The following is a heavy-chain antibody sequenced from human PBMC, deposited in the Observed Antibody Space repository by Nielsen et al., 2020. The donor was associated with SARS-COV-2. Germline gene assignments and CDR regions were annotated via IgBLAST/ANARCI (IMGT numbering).Heavy chain of an antibody. Sequence: GGSLRLSCAASGFIFSDSTMHWVRQASGKGLEWVGRIRSKANSYATGYAASVKGRFTISRDDSKNTAYLQMNSLKTEDTAVYYCTRVNPTSGSWFDALDIWGQGTMVTVSS. CDR3: TRVNPTSGSWFDALDI. J-gene: IGHJ3*02. V-gene: IGHV3-73*01. CDR1: GFIFSDST. CDR2: IRSKANSYAT. D-gene: IGHD6-13*01.